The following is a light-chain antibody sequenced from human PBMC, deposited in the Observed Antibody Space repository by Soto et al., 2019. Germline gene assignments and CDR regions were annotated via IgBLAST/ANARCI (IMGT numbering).Light chain of an antibody. CDR1: QRLVSSHGDTY. CDR2: DVS. Sequence: DVVLTQSPLSLPVTLGQPASISCRSSQRLVSSHGDTYLNWFQQRPGQSPRRLIYDVSKRDSGVADRFSGSGSGTDFTLKISRVEAEDVGVYYCMQGTHWPPFTFGPGTRVDFK. CDR3: MQGTHWPPFT. V-gene: IGKV2-30*01. J-gene: IGKJ3*01.